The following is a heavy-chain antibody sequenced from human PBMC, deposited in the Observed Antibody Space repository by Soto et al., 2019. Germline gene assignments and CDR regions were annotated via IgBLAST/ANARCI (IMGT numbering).Heavy chain of an antibody. V-gene: IGHV3-23*01. D-gene: IGHD6-19*01. CDR1: GFNFSSFI. J-gene: IGHJ2*01. Sequence: EVQLLESGGGLVQPGGSLSLSCTASGFNFSSFIMNWVRQAPGKSLEWVSVISASAGTTFYADSVKGRFTISRDNSKNTLYLQMNSLIAEDTAVYYCAKAVSQWKYFDLRGRGTLVTVSS. CDR2: ISASAGTT. CDR3: AKAVSQWKYFDL.